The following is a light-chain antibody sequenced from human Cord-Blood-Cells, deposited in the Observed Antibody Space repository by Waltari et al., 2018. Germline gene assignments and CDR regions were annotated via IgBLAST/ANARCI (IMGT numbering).Light chain of an antibody. J-gene: IGLJ3*02. CDR1: SSDVGSYTL. CDR3: CSYAGSSTWV. V-gene: IGLV2-23*01. CDR2: EGS. Sequence: QSARTQPAPVSGSPGQSIPISCTATSSDVGSYTLVSWYHHHPGKAPKLMIYEGSKRPSGVSNRVSGSKSGNTASLTISGLQAEDEADYYCCSYAGSSTWVFGGGTKLTVL.